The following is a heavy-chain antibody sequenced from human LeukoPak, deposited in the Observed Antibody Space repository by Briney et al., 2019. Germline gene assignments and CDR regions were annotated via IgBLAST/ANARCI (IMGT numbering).Heavy chain of an antibody. CDR2: INHSGST. Sequence: SETLSLTCAVYGGSFSGYYWSWIRQPPGKGLEWIGEINHSGSTNYNPSLKSRVTISVDTSKNQFSLKLSSVTAADTAVYYRARGVCSSTSCYGDYYYGMDVWGQGTTVTVSS. D-gene: IGHD2-2*01. J-gene: IGHJ6*02. CDR1: GGSFSGYY. V-gene: IGHV4-34*01. CDR3: ARGVCSSTSCYGDYYYGMDV.